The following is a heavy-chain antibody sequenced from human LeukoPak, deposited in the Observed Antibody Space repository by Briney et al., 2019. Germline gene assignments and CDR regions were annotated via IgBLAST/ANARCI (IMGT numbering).Heavy chain of an antibody. D-gene: IGHD3-9*01. J-gene: IGHJ1*01. CDR3: ARGRRYFYFQH. Sequence: SETLSLTCAVYGGSFSGYYWSWIRQPPGKGLEWIGEINHSGSTNYNPSLESRVTISVDTSKNQFSLKLSSVTAADTAVYYCARGRRYFYFQHWGQGTLVTVSS. CDR1: GGSFSGYY. CDR2: INHSGST. V-gene: IGHV4-34*01.